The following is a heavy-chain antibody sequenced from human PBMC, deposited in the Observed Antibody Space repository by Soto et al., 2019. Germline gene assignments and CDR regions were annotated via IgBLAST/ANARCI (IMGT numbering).Heavy chain of an antibody. V-gene: IGHV5-51*01. CDR3: ATLYYYDHQGTMDV. D-gene: IGHD3-22*01. CDR2: IHPRDSDT. CDR1: GYSFTSYW. Sequence: PGESLKISCKGSGYSFTSYWIGWVRQMPGKGLEWMGIIHPRDSDTRYGPSFQGQVTISADKSISTAYLQWSSLKASDTAMYYCATLYYYDHQGTMDVWGQGTTVTVSS. J-gene: IGHJ6*02.